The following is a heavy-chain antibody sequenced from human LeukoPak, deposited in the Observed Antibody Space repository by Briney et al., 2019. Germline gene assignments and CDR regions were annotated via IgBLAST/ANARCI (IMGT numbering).Heavy chain of an antibody. Sequence: PGGSLRLSCAASGFIFSDYGIHWVRQAPGRGLEWVAGIWYDGSKKYYADSVKGRFTISRENSRNVVYLQMNSLRAEDTAVYYCARDGLRTDVAFDNWGQGTLATVSS. CDR1: GFIFSDYG. V-gene: IGHV3-33*01. D-gene: IGHD1-1*01. CDR3: ARDGLRTDVAFDN. J-gene: IGHJ4*02. CDR2: IWYDGSKK.